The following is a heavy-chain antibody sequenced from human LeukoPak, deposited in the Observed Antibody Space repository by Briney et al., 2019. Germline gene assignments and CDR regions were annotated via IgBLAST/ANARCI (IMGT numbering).Heavy chain of an antibody. V-gene: IGHV3-30*04. D-gene: IGHD3-16*01. CDR3: AKDLENQGGGVNFDY. CDR2: ISYDGSKK. Sequence: PGGSLRLSCAASGFIFSNYAIHWVRQAQGKGLEWVAVISYDGSKKSYADSVKGRFTVSRDNSKNTLYLQMNSLRAEDMAVYYCAKDLENQGGGVNFDYWGQGTLVTVSS. J-gene: IGHJ4*02. CDR1: GFIFSNYA.